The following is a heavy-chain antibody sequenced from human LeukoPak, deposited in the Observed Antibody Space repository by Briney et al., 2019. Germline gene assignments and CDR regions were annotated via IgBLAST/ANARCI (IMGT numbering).Heavy chain of an antibody. D-gene: IGHD2-2*01. CDR2: IYYNGRT. J-gene: IGHJ3*02. CDR1: GDSINNNNYY. Sequence: SETLSLTCTVSGDSINNNNYYWGWIRQPPGKGLEWIGNIYYNGRTYYSPSLKSRGTISVDTSNSQFSLKLSSVTAADTAVYYCARHLPVVPSTMKRVAFDIWGQGTMVTVSS. V-gene: IGHV4-39*01. CDR3: ARHLPVVPSTMKRVAFDI.